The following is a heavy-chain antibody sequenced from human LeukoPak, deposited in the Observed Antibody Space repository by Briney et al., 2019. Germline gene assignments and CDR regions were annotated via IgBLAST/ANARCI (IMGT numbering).Heavy chain of an antibody. CDR3: ARGIVVVTAIPYYYYYGMDV. D-gene: IGHD2-21*02. CDR1: GGTFSSYA. Sequence: SVKVSCKASGGTFSSYAISWVRQAPGQGLEWMGRIIPILGIANYAQKFQGRVTITADKSTSTAYMELSSLRSEDTAEYYCARGIVVVTAIPYYYYYGMDVWGQGTTVTVSS. V-gene: IGHV1-69*04. J-gene: IGHJ6*02. CDR2: IIPILGIA.